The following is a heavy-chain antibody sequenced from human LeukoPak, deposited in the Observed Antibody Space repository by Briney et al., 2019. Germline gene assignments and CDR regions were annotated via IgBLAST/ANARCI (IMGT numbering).Heavy chain of an antibody. Sequence: PGGSLRLSCAASGFTFSSYWMHWVRRAPGKGLVWVSRINSDGSSTSYADSVKGRFTISRDNAKNTLYLQMNSLRAEDTAVYYCARSDSSGWYGFDYWGQGTLVTVSS. CDR1: GFTFSSYW. CDR3: ARSDSSGWYGFDY. CDR2: INSDGSST. J-gene: IGHJ4*02. D-gene: IGHD6-19*01. V-gene: IGHV3-74*01.